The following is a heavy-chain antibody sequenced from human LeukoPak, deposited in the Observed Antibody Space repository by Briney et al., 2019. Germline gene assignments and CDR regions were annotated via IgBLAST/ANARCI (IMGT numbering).Heavy chain of an antibody. J-gene: IGHJ4*02. CDR2: ISGSGNST. Sequence: GGSLRLSCAASGFTFSSYAMSWVRQAPGKGLEWVSSISGSGNSTYHADSVQGRLTISRDNSKNTLYLQMISLRAEDTAVYYCARVGDILTGCDYWGQGTLVTVSS. D-gene: IGHD3-9*01. V-gene: IGHV3-23*01. CDR1: GFTFSSYA. CDR3: ARVGDILTGCDY.